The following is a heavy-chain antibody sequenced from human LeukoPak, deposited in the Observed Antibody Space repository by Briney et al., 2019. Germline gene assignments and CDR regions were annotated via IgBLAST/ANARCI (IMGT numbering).Heavy chain of an antibody. V-gene: IGHV4-39*01. CDR1: GXSINSSNDY. J-gene: IGHJ5*02. Sequence: SETLSLTCTVSGXSINSSNDYWDWIRQPPGKGLEWIGSIYYSGTTFYKPSLKSRVTISVDASKNHFSLKMTSLTVADTAVYFCARHGGLVGVVQAFDPWGQGTLVTVSS. CDR3: ARHGGLVGVVQAFDP. CDR2: IYYSGTT. D-gene: IGHD2-8*02.